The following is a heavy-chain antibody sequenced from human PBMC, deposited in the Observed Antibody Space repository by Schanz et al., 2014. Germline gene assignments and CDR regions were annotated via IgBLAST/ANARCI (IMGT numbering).Heavy chain of an antibody. J-gene: IGHJ4*02. CDR3: ARGGPAYYFDD. CDR2: INWSDGGST. CDR1: GFTFSSYW. Sequence: EVQLVESGGGLVQPGGSLRLSCAASGFTFSSYWMHWVRQVPGKGLVWVSRINWSDGGSTGYADSVRGRFTISRDNAKNSLYLEMNSLRAEDTAVYYCARGGPAYYFDDWGQGTLVTVSS. V-gene: IGHV3-74*01.